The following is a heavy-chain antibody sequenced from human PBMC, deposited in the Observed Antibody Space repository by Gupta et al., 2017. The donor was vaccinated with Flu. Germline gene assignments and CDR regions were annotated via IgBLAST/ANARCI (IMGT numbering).Heavy chain of an antibody. CDR2: IYYSGST. V-gene: IGHV4-59*01. D-gene: IGHD2-2*01. CDR1: GGSISSYY. CDR3: ARDSHPGMPTKNWFDP. Sequence: QVQLQESGPGLVKPSEPLSLTCTVSGGSISSYYWSWIRQPPGKGLEWIGYIYYSGSTNYNPSLKSRVTISVDTSKNQFSLKLSSVTAADTAVYYCARDSHPGMPTKNWFDPWGQGTLVTVSS. J-gene: IGHJ5*02.